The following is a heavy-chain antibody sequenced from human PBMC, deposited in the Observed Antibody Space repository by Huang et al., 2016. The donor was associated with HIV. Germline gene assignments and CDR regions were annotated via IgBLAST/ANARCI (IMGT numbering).Heavy chain of an antibody. J-gene: IGHJ6*03. CDR2: INHSERT. CDR1: GGSFSGYY. CDR3: ARGQGGYYYYYMDV. Sequence: QVQLQQWGAGLLRPSETLSLTFAVYGGSFSGYYGTWIRQPPGKGLEWIGEINHSERTNYNPSLKSRVTISVDTSRNQFSLTLTSVTAADTAVYYCARGQGGYYYYYMDVWGKGTTVTVSS. V-gene: IGHV4-34*01.